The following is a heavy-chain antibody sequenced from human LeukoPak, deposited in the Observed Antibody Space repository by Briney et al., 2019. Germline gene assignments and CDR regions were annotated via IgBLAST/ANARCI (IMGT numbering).Heavy chain of an antibody. Sequence: GGSLRLSCAASGFILSNYAMNWVRRAPGKGLEWVSSISGNGNDMNYGNSVKGRFTISRDNTRNSLYLQMDSLRVEDTAIYYCVRIPNGANFPNWFDPWGQGTLVTVSS. J-gene: IGHJ5*02. CDR1: GFILSNYA. V-gene: IGHV3-21*01. CDR3: VRIPNGANFPNWFDP. D-gene: IGHD4/OR15-4a*01. CDR2: ISGNGNDM.